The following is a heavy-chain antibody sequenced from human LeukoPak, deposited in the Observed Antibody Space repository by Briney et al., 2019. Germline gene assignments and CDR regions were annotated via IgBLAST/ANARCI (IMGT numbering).Heavy chain of an antibody. CDR3: ARGPRAPSPYYYYMDV. V-gene: IGHV3-11*04. J-gene: IGHJ6*03. CDR1: GFTFSDYY. Sequence: GGSLRLSCAASGFTFSDYYMSWIRQAPGKGLEWVSYVSSGSSTIYYADSVKGRFTVSRDNGKRSLYLHMNSLRAEDTAVYYCARGPRAPSPYYYYMDVWGKGTTVTVSS. CDR2: VSSGSSTI.